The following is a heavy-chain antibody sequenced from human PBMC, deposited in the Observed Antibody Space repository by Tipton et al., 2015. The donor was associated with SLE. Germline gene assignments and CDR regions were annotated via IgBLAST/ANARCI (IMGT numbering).Heavy chain of an antibody. CDR3: ARGQGSIAARIYMDV. V-gene: IGHV4-39*02. D-gene: IGHD6-6*01. CDR2: ISYSGAT. CDR1: GDTIDGNTYF. J-gene: IGHJ6*03. Sequence: TLSLTCTVSGDTIDGNTYFWDWIRQPPGKGLMLIGSISYSGATSYNPPLKSRVTISVDTSKNHFSLSLISVTAADTAVYYCARGQGSIAARIYMDVWGRGTTVTVSS.